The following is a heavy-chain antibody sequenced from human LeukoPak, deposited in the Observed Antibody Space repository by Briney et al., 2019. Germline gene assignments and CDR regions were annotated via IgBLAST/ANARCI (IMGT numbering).Heavy chain of an antibody. Sequence: ASVKVSCKAFGGTFISYAISWVRQAPGQGLEWMGGIIPIFGTANYAQKFQGRVTITADESTSTAYMELSSLRSEDTAVYYCARDHCTNGVCPYYFDYWGQGTLVTVSS. CDR1: GGTFISYA. J-gene: IGHJ4*02. D-gene: IGHD2-8*01. V-gene: IGHV1-69*13. CDR2: IIPIFGTA. CDR3: ARDHCTNGVCPYYFDY.